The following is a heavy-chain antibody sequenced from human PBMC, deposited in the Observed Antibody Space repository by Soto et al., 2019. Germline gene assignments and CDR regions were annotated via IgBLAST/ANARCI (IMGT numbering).Heavy chain of an antibody. V-gene: IGHV4-39*01. CDR2: IYYSGST. D-gene: IGHD2-15*01. CDR1: GGSISSSSYY. Sequence: SETLSLTCTVSGGSISSSSYYWGWIRQPPGKGLEWIGSIYYSGSTYYNPSLKSRVTISVDTSKNQFSLKLSSVTAADTAVYYCARHIGVVAASKRWFAPWGQGTLVTVSS. CDR3: ARHIGVVAASKRWFAP. J-gene: IGHJ5*02.